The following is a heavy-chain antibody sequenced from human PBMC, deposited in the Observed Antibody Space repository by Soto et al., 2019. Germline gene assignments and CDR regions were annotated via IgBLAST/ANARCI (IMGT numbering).Heavy chain of an antibody. D-gene: IGHD1-7*01. CDR2: ISGGGGST. CDR1: GFIFSTYA. CDR3: AKVARDNWNYCWFGP. Sequence: GGSLRLSCAASGFIFSTYAMSWVRQAPGKGLEWVSTISGGGGSTYYADSVKGRFTISRDNSKNTLHLQMNSLRAGDTAVYYYAKVARDNWNYCWFGPWGQGALVTVSS. V-gene: IGHV3-23*01. J-gene: IGHJ5*02.